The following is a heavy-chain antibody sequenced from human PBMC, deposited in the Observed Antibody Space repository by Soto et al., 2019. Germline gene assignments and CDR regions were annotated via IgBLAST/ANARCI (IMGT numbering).Heavy chain of an antibody. D-gene: IGHD2-15*01. J-gene: IGHJ4*02. Sequence: PSETLSLTCTVSGGSISSGGYYWSWIRQHQGKGLECIGYIYYSGSTYYNPSLKSRVTISVDTSKNQFSLKLSSVTAADTAVYYCARDLGYCSGGSCYGRPLSLGYWGQGTLVTVSS. CDR3: ARDLGYCSGGSCYGRPLSLGY. V-gene: IGHV4-31*03. CDR2: IYYSGST. CDR1: GGSISSGGYY.